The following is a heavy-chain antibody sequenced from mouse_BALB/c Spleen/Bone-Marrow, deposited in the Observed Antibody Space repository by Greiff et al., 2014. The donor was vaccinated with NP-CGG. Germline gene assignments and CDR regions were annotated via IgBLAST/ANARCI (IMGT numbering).Heavy chain of an antibody. CDR1: GYTFTSYI. CDR3: ARGGGHYFDY. CDR2: INPYNDGT. V-gene: IGHV1-14*01. Sequence: EVQLQQSGPELVKPGASVKMSCKASGYTFTSYILHWVKQTPGQGLEWIGYINPYNDGTKYNEKFKGKATLTSDKFSSATYMELSSLTSEDSAVYYCARGGGHYFDYWGQGTTLTVSS. J-gene: IGHJ2*01.